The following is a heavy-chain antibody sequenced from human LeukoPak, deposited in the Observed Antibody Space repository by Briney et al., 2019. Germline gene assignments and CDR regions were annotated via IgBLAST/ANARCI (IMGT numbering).Heavy chain of an antibody. J-gene: IGHJ4*02. Sequence: GGSLRLSCAASGFTFSGSWMAWVRQAPGKGPEWVAYMNQLGNEKKYLDSVKGRFTISRDNAKNSLYLQMTSLRVDDTAVYYCARGTYYYEFWGQGTLVTVSS. D-gene: IGHD3-22*01. CDR3: ARGTYYYEF. CDR1: GFTFSGSW. V-gene: IGHV3-7*04. CDR2: MNQLGNEK.